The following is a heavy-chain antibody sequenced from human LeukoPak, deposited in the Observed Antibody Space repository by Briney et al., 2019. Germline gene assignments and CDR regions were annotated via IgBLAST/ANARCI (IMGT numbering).Heavy chain of an antibody. CDR3: ARRRNQYDCFDP. J-gene: IGHJ5*02. Sequence: PSQTLSLTCAISGDSVSSNSVTWNWIRQSPSRGLEWLGRTYYRSTWYNDYAVSVRGRITVNPDTSKNQFSLHLNSVTPEDTAVYYCARRRNQYDCFDPWGQGILVTVSS. V-gene: IGHV6-1*01. D-gene: IGHD1-14*01. CDR2: TYYRSTWYN. CDR1: GDSVSSNSVT.